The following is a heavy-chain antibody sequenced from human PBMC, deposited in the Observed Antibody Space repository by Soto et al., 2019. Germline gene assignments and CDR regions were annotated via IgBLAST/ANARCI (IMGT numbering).Heavy chain of an antibody. Sequence: SETLSLTCSVSGVAMTYGGYSWSWIRQSPEKGLEWLGYIGHLETTYYNPSFKSRLSLSIDRTRNQFSLSLRPDDSAVYYCVKSRGGANYDFFDWGQGTQVTVSS. CDR3: VKSRGGANYDFFD. D-gene: IGHD3-3*01. V-gene: IGHV4-30-2*06. J-gene: IGHJ4*02. CDR2: IGHLETT. CDR1: GVAMTYGGYS.